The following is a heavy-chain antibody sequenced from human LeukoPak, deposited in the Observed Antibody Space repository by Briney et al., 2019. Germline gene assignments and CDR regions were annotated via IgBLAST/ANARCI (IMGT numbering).Heavy chain of an antibody. CDR2: ISSSSSYI. CDR3: ARPAADCGGDCYWAFDY. Sequence: GGSLRLSCAASGFTFSSYSMNWVRQAPGKGLEWVSSISSSSSYIYYADSVKGRFTISRDNAKNSLYLQMNNLRAEDTAVYYCARPAADCGGDCYWAFDYWGQGTLVTVSS. CDR1: GFTFSSYS. D-gene: IGHD2-21*01. V-gene: IGHV3-21*01. J-gene: IGHJ4*02.